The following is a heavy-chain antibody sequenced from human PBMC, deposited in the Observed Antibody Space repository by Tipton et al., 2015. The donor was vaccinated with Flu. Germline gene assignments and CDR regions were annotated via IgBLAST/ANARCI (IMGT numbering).Heavy chain of an antibody. CDR2: ISYDGSNK. J-gene: IGHJ4*02. CDR1: GFTFSSYA. V-gene: IGHV3-30-3*01. D-gene: IGHD3-10*01. CDR3: ARDPLGELLFDY. Sequence: QLVQSGGGVVQPGRSLRLSCAASGFTFSSYAMHWVRQAPGKGLEWVAVISYDGSNKYYADSVKGRFTISRDNSKNTLYLQMNSLRAEDTAVYYCARDPLGELLFDYWGQGTLVTVSS.